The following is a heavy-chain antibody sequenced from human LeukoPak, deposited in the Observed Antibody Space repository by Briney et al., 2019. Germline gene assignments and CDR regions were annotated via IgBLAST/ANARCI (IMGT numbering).Heavy chain of an antibody. V-gene: IGHV4-4*02. CDR1: GGSIRSSNW. CDR3: ATETYYDSSGPHFDY. J-gene: IGHJ4*02. D-gene: IGHD3-22*01. CDR2: IYHTGNT. Sequence: SGTLSLTRAVSGGSIRSSNWWSWVRQPPGKGLEWIGEIYHTGNTNYNPSLKSRVTISVDKSKNQFSLKLSSVTAADTAVYYCATETYYDSSGPHFDYWGQGTLVTVSS.